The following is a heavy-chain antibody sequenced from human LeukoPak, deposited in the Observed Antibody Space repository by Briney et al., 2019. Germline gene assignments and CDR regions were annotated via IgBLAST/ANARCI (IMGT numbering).Heavy chain of an antibody. D-gene: IGHD4-17*01. V-gene: IGHV1-2*02. CDR2: INPNSGGT. J-gene: IGHJ4*02. CDR3: ARDSAGDYPLDY. CDR1: GYTFTGYY. Sequence: AASVKVSCKASGYTFTGYYMHWVRQAPGQGLEWMGWINPNSGGTNYAQKFQGRVTMTRDTSISTAYMELSRLRSDDTAVYYCARDSAGDYPLDYWGQGTLVTVSS.